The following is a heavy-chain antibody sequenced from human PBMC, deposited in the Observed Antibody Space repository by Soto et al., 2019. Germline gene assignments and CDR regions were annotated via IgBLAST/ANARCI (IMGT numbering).Heavy chain of an antibody. D-gene: IGHD3-3*01. V-gene: IGHV5-51*01. CDR2: IYPSDSDT. CDR3: SRVGVSTRPFDY. J-gene: IGHJ4*02. Sequence: ESLKRSCKGSGYNFAGYWIAWVRQMPGKGLELMGIIYPSDSDTRYRPSFQGQVTISADKSISSAYLQWSSLRASDTAMYYCSRVGVSTRPFDYWCQGPLVTV. CDR1: GYNFAGYW.